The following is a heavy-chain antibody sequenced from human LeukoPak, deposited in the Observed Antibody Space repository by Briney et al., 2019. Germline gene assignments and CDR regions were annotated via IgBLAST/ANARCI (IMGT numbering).Heavy chain of an antibody. J-gene: IGHJ3*02. D-gene: IGHD3-22*01. CDR3: ARVSSNNYYDSSGYDAFDI. V-gene: IGHV1-69*05. CDR2: IIPIFGTA. Sequence: SVKVSCKASGGTFSSYAISWVRQAPGQGLEWMGGIIPIFGTANYAQKFQGRVTITTDESTSTAYMELSSLRSEDTAVYYCARVSSNNYYDSSGYDAFDIWGRGTMVTVSS. CDR1: GGTFSSYA.